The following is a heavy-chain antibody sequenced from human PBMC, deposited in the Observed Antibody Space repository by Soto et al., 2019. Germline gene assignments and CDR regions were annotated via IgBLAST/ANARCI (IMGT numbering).Heavy chain of an antibody. Sequence: QVQLQESGPGLVKPSETLSLTCTVSGGSISGNYWTWIRQPPGKGLEWIGYIYYSGSTNYNPSLKSRVTISIDTAKNQVSLKLSSVTAADTAVYYCARLWTTVANDYWCQGTLVTVSS. J-gene: IGHJ4*02. CDR2: IYYSGST. V-gene: IGHV4-59*08. D-gene: IGHD4-17*01. CDR3: ARLWTTVANDY. CDR1: GGSISGNY.